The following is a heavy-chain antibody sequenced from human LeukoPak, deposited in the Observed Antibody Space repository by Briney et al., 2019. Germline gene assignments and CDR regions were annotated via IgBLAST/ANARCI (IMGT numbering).Heavy chain of an antibody. CDR3: ARGVGPQGEGWSVSTPFFDY. CDR2: INHSGST. CDR1: GGSFSGYY. V-gene: IGHV4-34*01. Sequence: PSETLSLTCAVYGGSFSGYYWSWIRQPPGKGLEWIGEINHSGSTNYNPSLKSRVTISVDTSKNQFSLKLSSVTAADTAVYYCARGVGPQGEGWSVSTPFFDYWGQGTLVTVSS. J-gene: IGHJ4*02. D-gene: IGHD2-15*01.